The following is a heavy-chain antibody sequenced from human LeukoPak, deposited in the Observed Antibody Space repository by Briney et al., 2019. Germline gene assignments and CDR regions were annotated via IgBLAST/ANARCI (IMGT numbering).Heavy chain of an antibody. V-gene: IGHV5-10-1*01. D-gene: IGHD6-13*01. CDR2: IDPSDSYT. J-gene: IGHJ4*02. CDR3: ARHFSSYSSSSRLAY. CDR1: GYSFTSYW. Sequence: GESLKISCKGSGYSFTSYWISWVRQMPGKGLEWMGRIDPSDSYTNYSPSFQGHVTISADKSITTAYLRWSSLKASDTAMYYCARHFSSYSSSSRLAYWGQGTLVTVSS.